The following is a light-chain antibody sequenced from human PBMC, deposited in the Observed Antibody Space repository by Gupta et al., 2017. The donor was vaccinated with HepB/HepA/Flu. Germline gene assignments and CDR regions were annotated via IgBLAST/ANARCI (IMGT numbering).Light chain of an antibody. CDR3: DDWDDSMSKVV. CDR2: IDI. Sequence: SVLTQAPSASGTPGQRVTISCSASGSNIGSNVVGWYQQFPEPDTNRLMFIDIQRPSGVPDRFSCSKSGTSASPALTGVRSEDEADDDCDDWDDSMSKVVFGGGTRLTVL. CDR1: GSNIGSNV. V-gene: IGLV1-47*02. J-gene: IGLJ2*01.